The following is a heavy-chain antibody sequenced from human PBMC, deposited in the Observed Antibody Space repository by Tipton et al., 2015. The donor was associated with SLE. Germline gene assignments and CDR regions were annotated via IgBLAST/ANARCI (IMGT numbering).Heavy chain of an antibody. CDR2: INFDGSST. CDR1: GFPFSISW. J-gene: IGHJ3*02. D-gene: IGHD3-22*01. Sequence: GSLRLSCAASGFPFSISWMHWVRQAPGKGLVWVSCINFDGSSTKYADSVKGRSTISRDNAKNTLNLQMTGLRAEDTAVYYCAGANYYDSRGYQRAGAFDIWGQGTMVTVSS. V-gene: IGHV3-74*03. CDR3: AGANYYDSRGYQRAGAFDI.